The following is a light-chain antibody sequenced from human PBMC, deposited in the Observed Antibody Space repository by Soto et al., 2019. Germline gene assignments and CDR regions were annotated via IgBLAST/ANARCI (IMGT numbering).Light chain of an antibody. V-gene: IGLV2-8*01. J-gene: IGLJ2*01. CDR3: SSYAGINTLV. Sequence: QSVLTQPPSASGSPEQSVTISCTGTSSDVGGHNYVSWYQQRPGKAPKLIIYEVTQRPSGVSDRFSGSKSGNTATLTVSGLQAEDEVDYHCSSYAGINTLVFGGGTKLTV. CDR1: SSDVGGHNY. CDR2: EVT.